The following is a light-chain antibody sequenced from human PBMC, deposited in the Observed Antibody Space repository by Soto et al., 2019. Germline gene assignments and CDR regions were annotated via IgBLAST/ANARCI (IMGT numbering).Light chain of an antibody. CDR3: QEYDDYLFS. CDR2: KTS. Sequence: DIQMTQSPSTLSASVGDRVTITCRASQSIGSWLAWYQQKPGKAPKLLIYKTSILESGVPPRFNGSGSGTEFTLTIGSLQPDDFVTEYCQEYDDYLFSFGQGTKLEIK. CDR1: QSIGSW. V-gene: IGKV1-5*03. J-gene: IGKJ2*03.